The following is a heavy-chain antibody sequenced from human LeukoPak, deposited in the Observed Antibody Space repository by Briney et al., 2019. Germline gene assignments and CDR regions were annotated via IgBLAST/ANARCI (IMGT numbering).Heavy chain of an antibody. J-gene: IGHJ4*02. CDR2: ISSSGSTI. CDR3: ARDKEDSSGYALAVFDY. Sequence: GGSLRLSCAASGFTFSDYYMSWIRQAPGKGLEWVSYISSSGSTIYYADSVKGRFTISRDNAKNSLYLQMNSLRAEDTAVYYCARDKEDSSGYALAVFDYWGQGTLVTVSS. V-gene: IGHV3-11*01. CDR1: GFTFSDYY. D-gene: IGHD3-22*01.